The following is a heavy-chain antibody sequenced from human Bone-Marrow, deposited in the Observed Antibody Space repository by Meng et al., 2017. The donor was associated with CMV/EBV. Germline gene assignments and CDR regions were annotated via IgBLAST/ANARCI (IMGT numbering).Heavy chain of an antibody. D-gene: IGHD2-2*01. CDR3: ARATYCSSTSCYERLWFDP. CDR1: GYTFTDYG. Sequence: SVKVSCKPSGYTFTDYGISWVRQAPGQGLEWMGGIIPILGIANYAQKFQGRVTITADKSTSTAYMELSSLRSEDTAVYYCARATYCSSTSCYERLWFDPWGQGTRVTGSS. J-gene: IGHJ5*02. V-gene: IGHV1-69*10. CDR2: IIPILGIA.